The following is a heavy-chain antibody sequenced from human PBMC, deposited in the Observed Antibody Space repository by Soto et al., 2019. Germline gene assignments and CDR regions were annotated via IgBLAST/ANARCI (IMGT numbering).Heavy chain of an antibody. Sequence: ASVKVSCKASGYTFTSYGISWVRQAPGQGLEWMGWISAYNGNTNYAQKLQGRVTMTTDTSTSTAYMELRSLRSDDTAVYYCARAPAVHLEKPRFSFHPWGQGTMVTV. CDR2: ISAYNGNT. V-gene: IGHV1-18*01. CDR3: ARAPAVHLEKPRFSFHP. CDR1: GYTFTSYG. D-gene: IGHD3-10*01. J-gene: IGHJ5*02.